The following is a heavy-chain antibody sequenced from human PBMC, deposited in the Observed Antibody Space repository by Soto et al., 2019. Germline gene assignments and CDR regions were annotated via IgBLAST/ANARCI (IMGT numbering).Heavy chain of an antibody. CDR2: ISSNSAYI. Sequence: GGSLRLSCAASGFTFRSFTMNWVRQAPGKGLEWCSTISSNSAYIYYTDALRGRFTISRDNAKNSLHLQMNSLRAEDTAVFYCTRDASRDSSARGWFDPWGPGTLVTVSS. D-gene: IGHD6-13*01. CDR1: GFTFRSFT. J-gene: IGHJ5*02. CDR3: TRDASRDSSARGWFDP. V-gene: IGHV3-21*01.